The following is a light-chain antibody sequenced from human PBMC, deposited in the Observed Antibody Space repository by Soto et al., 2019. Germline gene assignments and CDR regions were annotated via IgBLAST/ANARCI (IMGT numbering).Light chain of an antibody. CDR1: QSVTNW. Sequence: DIQMTQSPSTLSASVGDRVTITCRASQSVTNWLAWYQQKPGKAPNLLIYDASKLQSGIPSRFSGSGSGTEFTLTISSLQPDDFATYYGQQYTTCPYTFGQGTKLEIK. CDR3: QQYTTCPYT. CDR2: DAS. V-gene: IGKV1-5*01. J-gene: IGKJ2*01.